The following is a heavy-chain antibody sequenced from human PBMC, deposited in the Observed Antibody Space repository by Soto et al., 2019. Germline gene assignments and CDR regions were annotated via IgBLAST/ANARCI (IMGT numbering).Heavy chain of an antibody. CDR3: ARGQNTYYFGSGRNAFDI. D-gene: IGHD3-10*01. CDR1: GFTFSSYA. CDR2: ISYDGSNK. J-gene: IGHJ3*02. Sequence: GGSLRLSCAASGFTFSSYAMHWVRQAPGKGLEWVAVISYDGSNKFYADSVKGRFTISRDNSKNTLYLQMNSLRVEDTAVYYCARGQNTYYFGSGRNAFDIWGQGTMVTVSS. V-gene: IGHV3-30-3*01.